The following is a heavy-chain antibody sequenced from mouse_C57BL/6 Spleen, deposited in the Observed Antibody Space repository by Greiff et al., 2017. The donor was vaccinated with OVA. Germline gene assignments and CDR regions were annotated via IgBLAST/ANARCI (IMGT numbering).Heavy chain of an antibody. CDR3: ARAGSSFYWYFDV. Sequence: VHVKQSGAELVKPGASVKLSCTASGFNIKDYYMHWVKQRTEQGLEWIGRIDPEDGETKYAPKFQGKATITADTSSNTAYLQLSSLTSEDTAFYYCARAGSSFYWYFDVWGTGTTVTVSS. V-gene: IGHV14-2*01. J-gene: IGHJ1*03. CDR1: GFNIKDYY. CDR2: IDPEDGET. D-gene: IGHD1-1*01.